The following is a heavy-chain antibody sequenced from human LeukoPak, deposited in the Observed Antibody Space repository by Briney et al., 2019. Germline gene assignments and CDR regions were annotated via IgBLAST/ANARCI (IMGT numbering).Heavy chain of an antibody. Sequence: GESLKISCKGSGYSFTSYWIGWVRQMPGKGLGWMGIIYPGDSDTRYSPSFQGQVTISADKSISTAYLQWSSLKASDTAMYYCARRLIDSLVGMDVWGQGTTVTVSS. J-gene: IGHJ6*02. CDR3: ARRLIDSLVGMDV. V-gene: IGHV5-51*01. CDR1: GYSFTSYW. D-gene: IGHD2/OR15-2a*01. CDR2: IYPGDSDT.